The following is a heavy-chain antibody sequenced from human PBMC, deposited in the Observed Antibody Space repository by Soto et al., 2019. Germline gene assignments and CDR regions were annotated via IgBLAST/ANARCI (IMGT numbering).Heavy chain of an antibody. Sequence: SETLSLTCTVSGGSISSYYWSWIRQPPGKGLEWIGYIYYSGSTNYNPSLKSRVTISVDTSKNQFSLKLSSVTAADTAVYYCARGGQRITMIVVVTSRAFDIWGQGTRVTV. D-gene: IGHD3-22*01. CDR1: GGSISSYY. CDR3: ARGGQRITMIVVVTSRAFDI. CDR2: IYYSGST. J-gene: IGHJ3*02. V-gene: IGHV4-59*12.